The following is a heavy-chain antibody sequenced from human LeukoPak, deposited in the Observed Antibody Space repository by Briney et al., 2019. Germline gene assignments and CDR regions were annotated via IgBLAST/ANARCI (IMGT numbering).Heavy chain of an antibody. CDR3: ARDQGFIMVRGVIITAGFDY. D-gene: IGHD3-10*01. V-gene: IGHV1-8*03. CDR1: GYTFTSYD. Sequence: ASVKVSCKASGYTFTSYDINWVRQATGQGLEWMGWMNPNSGNTGYAQKFQGRVTITRNTSISTAYMELSSLRSDDTAVYYCARDQGFIMVRGVIITAGFDYWGQGTLVTVSS. J-gene: IGHJ4*02. CDR2: MNPNSGNT.